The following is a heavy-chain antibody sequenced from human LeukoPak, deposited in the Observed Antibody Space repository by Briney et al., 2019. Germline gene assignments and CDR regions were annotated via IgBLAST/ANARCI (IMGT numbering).Heavy chain of an antibody. V-gene: IGHV3-23*01. CDR2: ISGSGGST. D-gene: IGHD3-16*01. J-gene: IGHJ3*01. Sequence: GGSLRLSCAASGFTFSSYGMSWVRQAPGKGLEWVSAISGSGGSTYYADSVKGRFTISRDNSKNTLYLQMSSLRAEDTAVYYCARDFLHLGGWGQGTMVAVSS. CDR3: ARDFLHLGG. CDR1: GFTFSSYG.